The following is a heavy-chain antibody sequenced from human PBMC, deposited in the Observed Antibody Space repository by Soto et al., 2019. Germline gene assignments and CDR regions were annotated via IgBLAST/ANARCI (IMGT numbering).Heavy chain of an antibody. CDR3: AREDDGGDSFDV. J-gene: IGHJ6*02. CDR1: GGSISSDYYH. V-gene: IGHV4-30-4*08. CDR2: IHHSGSI. Sequence: SETLSLTCTVSGGSISSDYYHWTWIRQSAGKGLEWIGYIHHSGSILYNPSLRRRVTISVDTSKNQFSLHLSSVTAADPAVYFCAREDDGGDSFDVWGQGTTVTVSS. D-gene: IGHD2-21*02.